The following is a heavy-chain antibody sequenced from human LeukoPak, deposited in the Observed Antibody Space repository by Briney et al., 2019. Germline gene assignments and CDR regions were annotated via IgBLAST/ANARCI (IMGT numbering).Heavy chain of an antibody. V-gene: IGHV3-7*01. CDR1: GFTFSSYC. J-gene: IGHJ4*02. Sequence: GGSLRLSCAASGFTFSSYCMSWVRQAPGKGLEWVANRKQDGSEKYYVDSVKGRFTISRDNAENSLYLQMNSLRAEDTAVYYCARLWFGENIDYWGQGTLVTVSS. CDR3: ARLWFGENIDY. D-gene: IGHD3-10*01. CDR2: RKQDGSEK.